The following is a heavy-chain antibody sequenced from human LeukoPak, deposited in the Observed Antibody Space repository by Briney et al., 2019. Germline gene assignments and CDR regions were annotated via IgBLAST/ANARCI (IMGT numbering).Heavy chain of an antibody. V-gene: IGHV3-48*02. J-gene: IGHJ4*02. D-gene: IGHD6-19*01. Sequence: GGSLRLSCVASGFTFSDYSMNWVRQAPGKGLEWVSYISSSPTTIYYADSVKGRFTISRDNARNSLFLQMNSLRDEDTAVYYCARGFSSGRGAFDYWGQGTLVTVSS. CDR3: ARGFSSGRGAFDY. CDR1: GFTFSDYS. CDR2: ISSSPTTI.